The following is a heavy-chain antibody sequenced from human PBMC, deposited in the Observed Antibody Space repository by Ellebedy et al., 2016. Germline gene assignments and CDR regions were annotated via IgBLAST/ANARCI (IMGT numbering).Heavy chain of an antibody. V-gene: IGHV3-23*01. J-gene: IGHJ4*02. D-gene: IGHD2-15*01. CDR1: GFTLSSHT. Sequence: GGSLRLSCKASGFTLSSHTMSWFRQTPGKGLEWVSAFSGSSTNTSYADSVKGRFTIARDNGKNTLDLQMNSLRAEDTAIYYCAKGQYCSANGCYFSGYFDNWGQGTLVTVSS. CDR2: FSGSSTNT. CDR3: AKGQYCSANGCYFSGYFDN.